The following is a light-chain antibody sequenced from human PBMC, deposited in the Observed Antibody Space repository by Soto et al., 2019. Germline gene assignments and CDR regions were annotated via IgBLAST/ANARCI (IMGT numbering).Light chain of an antibody. V-gene: IGKV1-5*01. J-gene: IGKJ1*01. CDR2: VAS. CDR1: QSISSW. CDR3: KQYKSYSPT. Sequence: DIQMTQSPSTLSASVGDRVTVTCRASQSISSWLAWNQQKPGKAPKLLIYVASSLESVVPSRFSGSGSGTEFTLTISSLQSDDFATYYCKQYKSYSPTFGQGTKVEIK.